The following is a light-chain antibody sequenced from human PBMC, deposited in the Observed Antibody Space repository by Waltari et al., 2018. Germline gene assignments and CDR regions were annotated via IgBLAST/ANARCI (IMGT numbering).Light chain of an antibody. CDR3: ETGGHGTWV. V-gene: IGLV4-69*01. CDR2: VNSDGSH. Sequence: QLVLTQSPAASASLGASVKLTCTLSSGHSSNIIAWLQQQPGNGPRYLMKVNSDGSHRKGDEIPDRFSGSSSGAERYLTISSLQSEDEADYYCETGGHGTWVFGGGTKLTVL. J-gene: IGLJ3*02. CDR1: SGHSSNI.